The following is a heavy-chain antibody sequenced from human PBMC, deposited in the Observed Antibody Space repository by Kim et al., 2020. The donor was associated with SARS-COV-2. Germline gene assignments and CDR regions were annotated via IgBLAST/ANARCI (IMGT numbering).Heavy chain of an antibody. D-gene: IGHD3-3*01. CDR1: GGSISSYY. Sequence: SETLSLTCTVSGGSISSYYWSWIRQPPGKGLEWIGYIYYSGSTNYNPSLKSRVTISVDTSKNQFSLKLSSVTAADTAVYYCARVGYDFWSGNYIFYYWG. CDR2: IYYSGST. V-gene: IGHV4-59*13. J-gene: IGHJ4*01. CDR3: ARVGYDFWSGNYIFYY.